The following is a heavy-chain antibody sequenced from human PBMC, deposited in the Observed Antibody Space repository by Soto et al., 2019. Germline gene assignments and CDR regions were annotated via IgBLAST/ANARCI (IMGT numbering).Heavy chain of an antibody. D-gene: IGHD3-22*01. CDR1: GYSFTSYW. J-gene: IGHJ4*02. Sequence: GESLKISCKGSGYSFTSYWIGWVRQMPGKGLEWMGIISPGDSDTRYSPSFQGQVTFSADKSISTAYLQWSSLKASDTAIYYCARPGHPDYYDSSGYSYYFDYWGQGTLVTVSS. CDR3: ARPGHPDYYDSSGYSYYFDY. V-gene: IGHV5-51*01. CDR2: ISPGDSDT.